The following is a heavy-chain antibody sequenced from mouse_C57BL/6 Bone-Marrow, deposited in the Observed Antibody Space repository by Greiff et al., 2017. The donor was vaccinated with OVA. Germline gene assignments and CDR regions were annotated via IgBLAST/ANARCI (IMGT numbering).Heavy chain of an antibody. J-gene: IGHJ2*01. CDR1: GYTFTSYW. CDR3: ARESKAQAWNYFDY. Sequence: VQLQQPGAELVMPGASVKLSCKASGYTFTSYWMHWVKQRPGQGLEWIGEIDPSDSYTNYNQKFKGKSTLTVAKSSSTAYMQLSSLTSEDSAVYYCARESKAQAWNYFDYWGQGTTLTVSS. D-gene: IGHD3-2*02. V-gene: IGHV1-69*01. CDR2: IDPSDSYT.